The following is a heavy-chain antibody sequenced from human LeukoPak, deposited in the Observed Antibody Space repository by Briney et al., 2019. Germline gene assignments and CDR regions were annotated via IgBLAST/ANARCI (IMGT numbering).Heavy chain of an antibody. CDR3: ARSSQGAVAGKFDY. CDR1: GGSFSGYY. V-gene: IGHV4-34*01. Sequence: PSETLPLTCAVYGGSFSGYYWSWIRQPPGKGLEWIGEINHSGITNYNPSLRSRVTISVDTSKNQFSLKLSSVTAADAAVYFCARSSQGAVAGKFDYWGQGTLVTVSS. J-gene: IGHJ4*02. D-gene: IGHD6-19*01. CDR2: INHSGIT.